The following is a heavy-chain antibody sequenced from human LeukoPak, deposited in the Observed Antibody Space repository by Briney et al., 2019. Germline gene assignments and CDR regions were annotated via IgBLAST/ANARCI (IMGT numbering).Heavy chain of an antibody. Sequence: GGSLRLSCAASGFPFNNHGMSWVRQAPGKGLEWVSYISSSGSTIYYADSVKGRFTISRDDAKNLLYLDMNSLRAEDTAVYYCARDLASCAGDCYSDGFDHWGQGTLVTVSS. CDR1: GFPFNNHG. V-gene: IGHV3-48*04. J-gene: IGHJ4*02. CDR2: ISSSGSTI. CDR3: ARDLASCAGDCYSDGFDH. D-gene: IGHD2-21*02.